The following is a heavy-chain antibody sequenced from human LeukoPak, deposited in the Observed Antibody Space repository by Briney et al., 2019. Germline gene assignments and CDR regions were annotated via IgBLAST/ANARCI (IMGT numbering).Heavy chain of an antibody. V-gene: IGHV5-51*01. CDR2: IYPGDSDT. D-gene: IGHD3-22*01. Sequence: HGESLEISCKGSGYSFTSYWIGWVRQLPGKGLEWMGIIYPGDSDTRYSPSFQGQVTISADKSISTAYLQWSSLKASDTAMYYCARHPPYYYDSSGHYLDHYYGMDVWGQGTTVTVSS. CDR1: GYSFTSYW. CDR3: ARHPPYYYDSSGHYLDHYYGMDV. J-gene: IGHJ6*02.